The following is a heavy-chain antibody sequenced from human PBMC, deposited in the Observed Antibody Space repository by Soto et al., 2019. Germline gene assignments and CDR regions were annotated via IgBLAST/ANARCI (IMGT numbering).Heavy chain of an antibody. CDR3: AKDIGTGYSYGSRFDY. D-gene: IGHD5-18*01. CDR1: GFTFSSYW. CDR2: INSDGSST. J-gene: IGHJ4*02. Sequence: PGGSLRLSCAASGFTFSSYWMHWVRQAPGKGLVWVSRINSDGSSTSYADSVKGRFTISRDNAKNSLYLQMNSLRAEDTAFYYCAKDIGTGYSYGSRFDYWGQGTLVTVSS. V-gene: IGHV3-74*01.